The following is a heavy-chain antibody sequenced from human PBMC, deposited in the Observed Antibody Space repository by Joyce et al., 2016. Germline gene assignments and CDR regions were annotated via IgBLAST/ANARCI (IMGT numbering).Heavy chain of an antibody. CDR2: ISDNSRFI. Sequence: EVQLVESGGGLVKPGGSLRLSCAASGLAFSTDTMSWVRQAPGKGLEWVASISDNSRFIYYADSLKVRFTISRDNAKNSLYLQMNSLRAEDTAVYYCGRVDPTEQPIDYWGQGTLVTVSS. CDR3: GRVDPTEQPIDY. D-gene: IGHD6-13*01. V-gene: IGHV3-21*01. J-gene: IGHJ4*02. CDR1: GLAFSTDT.